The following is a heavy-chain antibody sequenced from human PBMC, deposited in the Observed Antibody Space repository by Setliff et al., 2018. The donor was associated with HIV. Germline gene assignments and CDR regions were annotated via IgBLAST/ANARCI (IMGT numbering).Heavy chain of an antibody. Sequence: SVKVSCKISGYTLTELSIHWVRQAPGQGLEWMGGIIPILGIANYAQKFQGRVIMTRDTSISTAYMELSSLTSADTAVYYCASGKGVRGVIITGGLDVWGKGTTVTVSS. CDR2: IIPILGIA. J-gene: IGHJ6*04. V-gene: IGHV1-69*10. CDR1: GYTLTELS. D-gene: IGHD3-10*01. CDR3: ASGKGVRGVIITGGLDV.